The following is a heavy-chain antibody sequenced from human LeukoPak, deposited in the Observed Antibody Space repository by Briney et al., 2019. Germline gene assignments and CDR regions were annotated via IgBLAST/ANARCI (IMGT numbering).Heavy chain of an antibody. V-gene: IGHV3-48*01. CDR1: GFTFSSYS. D-gene: IGHD3-9*01. CDR2: ISSSSSTI. CDR3: ARTDDNSFDF. J-gene: IGHJ3*01. Sequence: GGSLRLSCAASGFTFSSYSMNWVRQAPGKGLEWVSDISSSSSTIYYADSVKGRFTISRDNAKNSLYLEMNSLRAEDTAVYYCARTDDNSFDFWGQGTMVTVSS.